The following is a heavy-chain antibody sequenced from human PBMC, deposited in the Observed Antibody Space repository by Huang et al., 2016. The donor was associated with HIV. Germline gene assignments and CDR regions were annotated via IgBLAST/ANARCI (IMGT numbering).Heavy chain of an antibody. J-gene: IGHJ4*02. V-gene: IGHV1-69*13. D-gene: IGHD2-15*01. CDR3: AREAAIAARGKGLYFDF. CDR2: IIPVFGTV. CDR1: GGTFSTSA. Sequence: QVHLVQSGAEVRKPGSSVKVSCQASGGTFSTSAFSWLRQAPGQGPEWMGGIIPVFGTVNNAQKFQGRVTITADLSTTTAYMELSGLRSEDTALYYCAREAAIAARGKGLYFDFWGQGTLVTVSS.